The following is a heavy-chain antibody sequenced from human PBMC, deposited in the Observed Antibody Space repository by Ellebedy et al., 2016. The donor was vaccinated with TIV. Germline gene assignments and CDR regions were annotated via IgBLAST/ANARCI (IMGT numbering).Heavy chain of an antibody. D-gene: IGHD6-19*01. CDR1: GFTVSSNY. Sequence: GGSLRLXXAVSGFTVSSNYMSWVRQAPGRGLEWVSVIYAGGTPDYVASVKGRFTVSRDNFGQILYLQMNSLRADDSARYYRTKGGWLDDWGPGTLVTVSS. CDR3: TKGGWLDD. CDR2: IYAGGTP. J-gene: IGHJ4*02. V-gene: IGHV3-53*01.